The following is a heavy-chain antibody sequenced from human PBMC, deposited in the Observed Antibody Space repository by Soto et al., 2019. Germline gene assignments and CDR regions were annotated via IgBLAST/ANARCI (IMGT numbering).Heavy chain of an antibody. CDR2: ISGGGDAT. V-gene: IGHV3-23*01. J-gene: IGHJ2*01. D-gene: IGHD7-27*01. CDR1: GFTFINYA. Sequence: EVQLSQSGGGLVQPGGSLRLSCAGSGFTFINYAMNWVRQAPGKGLEWVSSISGGGDATFFANSVRGRFTISRDNSDNTVTLQMNRLGVDDTAVYYCARKILGSTSRPDYWYFDLWGRGTRVTVSS. CDR3: ARKILGSTSRPDYWYFDL.